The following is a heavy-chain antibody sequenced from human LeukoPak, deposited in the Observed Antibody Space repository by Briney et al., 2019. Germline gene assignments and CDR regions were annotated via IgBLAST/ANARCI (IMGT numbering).Heavy chain of an antibody. CDR2: IYYSGST. Sequence: PSETLSLTCTVSGGSISSSSYYWGWIRQPPGKGLEWIGSIYYSGSTYYNPSLKSRVTISVDTSKNQFSLKLSSMTAADTAVYCCARTTYSSSWYWFYWGQGTLVTVSS. D-gene: IGHD6-13*01. V-gene: IGHV4-39*01. J-gene: IGHJ4*02. CDR3: ARTTYSSSWYWFY. CDR1: GGSISSSSYY.